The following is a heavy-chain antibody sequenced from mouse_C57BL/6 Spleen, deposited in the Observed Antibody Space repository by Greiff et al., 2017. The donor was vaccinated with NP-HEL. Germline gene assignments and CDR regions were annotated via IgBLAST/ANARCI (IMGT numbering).Heavy chain of an antibody. CDR1: GYSITSGYD. D-gene: IGHD1-1*01. J-gene: IGHJ1*03. Sequence: VQLKQSGPGMVKPSQSLSLTCTVTGYSITSGYDWHWIRHFPGNKLEWMGYISYSGSTNYNPSLKSRISITHDTSKNHFFLKLNSVTTEDTATYYCARNYYGSSSQWYFDVWGTGTTVTVSS. CDR2: ISYSGST. V-gene: IGHV3-1*01. CDR3: ARNYYGSSSQWYFDV.